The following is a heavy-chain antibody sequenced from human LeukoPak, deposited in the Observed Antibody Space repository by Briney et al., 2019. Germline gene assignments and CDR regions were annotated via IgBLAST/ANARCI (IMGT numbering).Heavy chain of an antibody. J-gene: IGHJ4*02. CDR2: IIPIFGTA. CDR3: AGGDYNADY. V-gene: IGHV1-69*13. Sequence: ASATVSCKASGGTFSSYAISWVRQAPGQGLEWMGGIIPIFGTANYAQKFQGRVTITADESTSTAYMELSSLRSEDTAVYYCAGGDYNADYWGQGTLVTVSS. D-gene: IGHD4-11*01. CDR1: GGTFSSYA.